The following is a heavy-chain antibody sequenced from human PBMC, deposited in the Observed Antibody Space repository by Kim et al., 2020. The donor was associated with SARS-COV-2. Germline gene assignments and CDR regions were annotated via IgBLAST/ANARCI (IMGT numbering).Heavy chain of an antibody. V-gene: IGHV3-23*01. CDR1: EFTFSSYA. CDR2: ISGSGDRT. D-gene: IGHD2-15*01. J-gene: IGHJ4*02. Sequence: GGSLRLSCAASEFTFSSYAMSWVRQAPGKGLEWVSIISGSGDRTIYADSVKGRFTISRDNSKNTLYLQMDSLRAEDTAVYYCAKDPSCGDSTCYSNFDLWGQGTRVPVS. CDR3: AKDPSCGDSTCYSNFDL.